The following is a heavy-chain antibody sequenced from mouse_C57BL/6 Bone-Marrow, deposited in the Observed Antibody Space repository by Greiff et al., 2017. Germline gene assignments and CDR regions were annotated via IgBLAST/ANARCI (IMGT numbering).Heavy chain of an antibody. CDR1: GFTFSDFY. Sequence: EVQGVESGGGLVQSGRSLRLSCATSGFTFSDFYMEWVRQAPGKGLEWIAASRNKANDYTTEYSASVKGRFIVSRDTSQSILYLQMNALRAEYTAIYYCAREMGHYYARDYWGQGTSVTVSS. D-gene: IGHD2-3*01. CDR2: SRNKANDYTT. CDR3: AREMGHYYARDY. V-gene: IGHV7-1*01. J-gene: IGHJ4*01.